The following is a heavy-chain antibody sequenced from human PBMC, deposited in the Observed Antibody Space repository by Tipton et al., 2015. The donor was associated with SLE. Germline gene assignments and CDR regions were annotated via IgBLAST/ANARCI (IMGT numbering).Heavy chain of an antibody. V-gene: IGHV4-34*01. D-gene: IGHD4-17*01. CDR2: INHSGNT. Sequence: LRLSCAVYGGSFSGYYWSWIRQPPGKGLEWIGEINHSGNTCYNPSLESRVTISADTFKNQFSLKVTSVTAADTAVYYCARIHPNNYGDYGPFDYWGQGILVTVSS. J-gene: IGHJ4*02. CDR3: ARIHPNNYGDYGPFDY. CDR1: GGSFSGYY.